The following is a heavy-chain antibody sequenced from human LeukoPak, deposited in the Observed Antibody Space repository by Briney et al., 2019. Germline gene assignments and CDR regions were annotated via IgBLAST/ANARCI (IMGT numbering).Heavy chain of an antibody. J-gene: IGHJ4*02. CDR1: GGSISSSSYY. CDR3: ARRREYRTYYYDSSGYYPFDY. CDR2: IYYSGST. D-gene: IGHD3-22*01. V-gene: IGHV4-39*01. Sequence: PSETLSLTCTVSGGSISSSSYYWGWIRQPPGKGLEWIGSIYYSGSTYYNPSLKSRVTISVDTSKNQFSLKLSSVTAADTAVYYCARRREYRTYYYDSSGYYPFDYWGQGTLVTVSS.